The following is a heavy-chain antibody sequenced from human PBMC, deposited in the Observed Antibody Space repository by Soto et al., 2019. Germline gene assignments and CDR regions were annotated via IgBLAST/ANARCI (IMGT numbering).Heavy chain of an antibody. V-gene: IGHV3-66*01. CDR1: GFPVSSNY. D-gene: IGHD2-15*01. Sequence: EVQLVDSGGGLVRTGGSLRLSCAASGFPVSSNYISWVRQAPGKGLEWVSVIYADGTTYYAESVKDRSTISRDNSKNTVSLQLSSRRAEDTAVDYCAVDIEVTGMGHYYFDYWGQGALVTVSS. CDR3: AVDIEVTGMGHYYFDY. CDR2: IYADGTT. J-gene: IGHJ4*02.